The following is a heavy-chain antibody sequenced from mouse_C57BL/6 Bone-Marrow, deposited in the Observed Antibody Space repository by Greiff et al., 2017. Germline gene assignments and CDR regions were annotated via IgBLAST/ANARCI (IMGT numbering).Heavy chain of an antibody. Sequence: VKLMESGPELVKPGASVTISCKASGYTFTDYYINWVKQRPGQGLEWIGWIFPGSGSTYYNEKFKGKATLTVDKSSSTAYMLLSSLTSEDSAVYFCARNSLYGSNAMDYWGQGTSVTVSS. CDR1: GYTFTDYY. D-gene: IGHD1-1*01. V-gene: IGHV1-75*01. CDR2: IFPGSGST. J-gene: IGHJ4*01. CDR3: ARNSLYGSNAMDY.